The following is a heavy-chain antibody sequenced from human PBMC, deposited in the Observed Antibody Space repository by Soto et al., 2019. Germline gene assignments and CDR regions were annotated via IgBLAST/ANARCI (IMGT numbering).Heavy chain of an antibody. CDR3: ARVGGYCGGGSCYPYGSFDY. J-gene: IGHJ4*02. CDR2: ISAYNGNT. D-gene: IGHD2-15*01. Sequence: ASVKVSCKASGYTFTSYGISWVRQAPGQGLEWMGWISAYNGNTNYAQKLQSRVTMTTDTSTSTAYMELRSLRSDDTAVYYCARVGGYCGGGSCYPYGSFDYWGQGTLFTVSS. V-gene: IGHV1-18*01. CDR1: GYTFTSYG.